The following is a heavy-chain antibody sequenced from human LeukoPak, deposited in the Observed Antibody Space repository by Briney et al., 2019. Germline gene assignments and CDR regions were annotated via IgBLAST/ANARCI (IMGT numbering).Heavy chain of an antibody. CDR1: GGSITNNNYY. D-gene: IGHD4-17*01. V-gene: IGHV4-39*01. CDR2: LYYSGST. Sequence: SETLSLTCTVSGGSITNNNYYWDWIRQPPGKGLEWIGNLYYSGSTYYSPSLKSRVTISVDTSKNQFSLKLSSVTAADTAVYYCAIFARYGDYVDYWGQGTLVTVSS. J-gene: IGHJ4*02. CDR3: AIFARYGDYVDY.